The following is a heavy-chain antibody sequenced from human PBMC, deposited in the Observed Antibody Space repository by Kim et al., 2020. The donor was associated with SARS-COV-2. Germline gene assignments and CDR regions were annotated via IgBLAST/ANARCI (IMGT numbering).Heavy chain of an antibody. Sequence: SETLSLTCTVSGGSISSYYWSWIRQPPGKGLEWIGYIYYSGSTNYNPSLKSRVTISVDTSKNQFSLKLSSVTAADTAVYYCARGPLNMIVVGNDAFDIWGQGTMVTVSS. CDR2: IYYSGST. CDR1: GGSISSYY. D-gene: IGHD3-22*01. CDR3: ARGPLNMIVVGNDAFDI. J-gene: IGHJ3*02. V-gene: IGHV4-59*01.